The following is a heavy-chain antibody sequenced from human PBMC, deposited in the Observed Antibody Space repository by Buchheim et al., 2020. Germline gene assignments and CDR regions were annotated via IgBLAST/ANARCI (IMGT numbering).Heavy chain of an antibody. Sequence: QVQLQESGPGLVKPSETLSLTCTVSGGSISSYYWSWIRQPPGKGLEWIGYIYYSGSTNYNPSLKSRVTISVNTSKNQFPLKLSSVTAADTAVYYCATLGYCSGGSCYPYYFDYWGQGTL. CDR3: ATLGYCSGGSCYPYYFDY. J-gene: IGHJ4*02. CDR1: GGSISSYY. CDR2: IYYSGST. V-gene: IGHV4-59*08. D-gene: IGHD2-15*01.